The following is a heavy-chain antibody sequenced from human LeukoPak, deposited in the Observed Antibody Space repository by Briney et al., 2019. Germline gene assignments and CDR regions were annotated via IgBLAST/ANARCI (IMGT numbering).Heavy chain of an antibody. J-gene: IGHJ4*02. CDR1: GGSISSSTW. CDR3: ARNPGSDYPEW. CDR2: IYRDGNT. V-gene: IGHV4-4*02. D-gene: IGHD4-17*01. Sequence: PSGTLSLTCAVSGGSISSSTWWSWVRQPPGKGLEWIGEIYRDGNTNYNPSPKSRVTISVDKSKNQFSLKLTSVTAADTAVYYCARNPGSDYPEWWGQRTLVTVSS.